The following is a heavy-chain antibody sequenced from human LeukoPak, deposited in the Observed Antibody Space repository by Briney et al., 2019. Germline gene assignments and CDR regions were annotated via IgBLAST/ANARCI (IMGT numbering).Heavy chain of an antibody. CDR3: AKSRGIAAAGTH. J-gene: IGHJ4*02. CDR1: GFTFDDYA. V-gene: IGHV3-9*01. CDR2: ISWNSGSI. D-gene: IGHD6-13*01. Sequence: GRSLRLSCAASGFTFDDYAMHWVRQAPGKGLEWVSGISWNSGSIGYADSVKGRFTISRDNAKNSLYLQMNSLRAEDTALYYCAKSRGIAAAGTHWGRGTLVTVSS.